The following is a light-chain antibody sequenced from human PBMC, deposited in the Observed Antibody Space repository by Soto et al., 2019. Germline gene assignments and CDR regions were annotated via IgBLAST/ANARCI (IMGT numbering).Light chain of an antibody. Sequence: ETVLTQSPGTLSLSPGERATLSCRASQTIRRNYLAWYRQTPGEAPRLLIYGASNRATDIADRFSGSGSGTDFTLIISRLEPEEFALYYCQQYGSSPWTFGQGTKVEIK. CDR2: GAS. CDR3: QQYGSSPWT. CDR1: QTIRRNY. J-gene: IGKJ1*01. V-gene: IGKV3-20*01.